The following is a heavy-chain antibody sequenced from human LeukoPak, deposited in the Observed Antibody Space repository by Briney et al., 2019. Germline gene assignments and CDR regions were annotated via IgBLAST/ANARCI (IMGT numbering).Heavy chain of an antibody. CDR3: AKYRQQLVRIFDY. Sequence: GGSLRLSCAASGFTFNNFAMSWVRQAPGKGPEWVSVISASGGTTYYAESVKDRFTISRDNSKNMLYLQMNSLKVEDTAVYYCAKYRQQLVRIFDYWGQGTLITVSS. CDR2: ISASGGTT. J-gene: IGHJ4*02. D-gene: IGHD6-13*01. V-gene: IGHV3-23*01. CDR1: GFTFNNFA.